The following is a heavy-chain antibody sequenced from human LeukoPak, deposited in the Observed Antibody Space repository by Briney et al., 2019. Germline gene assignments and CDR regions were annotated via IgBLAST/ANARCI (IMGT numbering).Heavy chain of an antibody. CDR2: IKQDGSEE. J-gene: IGHJ4*02. Sequence: GGSLRLSCAASGFTFSSYWMTWVRQAPGKGLEWVANIKQDGSEEYYVGSVKGRFTISRDNAKKSLYLQMNSLRAEDTAVYYCARASYRGVIVPLDYWGQGTLVTVSS. CDR3: ARASYRGVIVPLDY. V-gene: IGHV3-7*01. CDR1: GFTFSSYW. D-gene: IGHD3-16*02.